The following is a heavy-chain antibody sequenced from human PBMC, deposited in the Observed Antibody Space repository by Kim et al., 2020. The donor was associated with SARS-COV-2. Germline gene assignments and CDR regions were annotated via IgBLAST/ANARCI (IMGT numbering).Heavy chain of an antibody. J-gene: IGHJ4*02. Sequence: NPSLKSRVTISVDTSKNQFSLKLSSVTAADTAVYYCAMEEMATRRYFDYWGQGTLVTVSS. CDR3: AMEEMATRRYFDY. D-gene: IGHD5-12*01. V-gene: IGHV4-30-2*04.